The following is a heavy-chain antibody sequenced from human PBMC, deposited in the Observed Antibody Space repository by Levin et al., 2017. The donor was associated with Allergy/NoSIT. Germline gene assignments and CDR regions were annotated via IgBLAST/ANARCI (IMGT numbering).Heavy chain of an antibody. V-gene: IGHV4-39*07. J-gene: IGHJ6*02. CDR2: VYYTGSA. CDR3: AGERHSPYYYYYGLAV. CDR1: GDSISNDNYY. D-gene: IGHD1-26*01. Sequence: ASETLSLTCTVSGDSISNDNYYWAWIRQPPGKGLEWIGSVYYTGSAYYNPSLKTRLTMSVDTSKNQFSLRFNSVTAADTAIYYCAGERHSPYYYYYGLAVWGQGTAVTVSS.